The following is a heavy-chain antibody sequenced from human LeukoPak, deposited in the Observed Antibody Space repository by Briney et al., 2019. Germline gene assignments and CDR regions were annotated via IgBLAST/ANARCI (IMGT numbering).Heavy chain of an antibody. V-gene: IGHV1-18*01. Sequence: ASVKVSCQACGYTFTSYGISWVRQAPGQGLEWMGWISTYNGNTNYAQKVQGRVTLTTDTSTSTVYMELRSLRSDDTAVYYCARVSTRNGLDVWGQGTTVTVSS. J-gene: IGHJ6*02. CDR1: GYTFTSYG. CDR2: ISTYNGNT. CDR3: ARVSTRNGLDV. D-gene: IGHD5/OR15-5a*01.